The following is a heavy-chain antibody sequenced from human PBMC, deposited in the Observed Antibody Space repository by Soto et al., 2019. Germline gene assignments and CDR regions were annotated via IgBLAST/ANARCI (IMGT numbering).Heavy chain of an antibody. CDR1: GFTFSSYA. V-gene: IGHV3-23*01. CDR3: SRDRYCSGGSCYSEWAFAI. D-gene: IGHD2-15*01. J-gene: IGHJ3*02. CDR2: ISGSGGAT. Sequence: EAQLLESGGGLVQPGGSLRLSCAASGFTFSSYAMSWVRQAPGKGLEWVSGISGSGGATYYADSVKGRFTISRDNSKNPLYLQMNSLRAEDTAVYYCSRDRYCSGGSCYSEWAFAIWGQGTMVTVSS.